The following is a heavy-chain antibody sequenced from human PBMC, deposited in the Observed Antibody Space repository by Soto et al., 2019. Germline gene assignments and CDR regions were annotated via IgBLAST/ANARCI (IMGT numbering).Heavy chain of an antibody. V-gene: IGHV1-46*01. CDR3: ARERGSPRGYSYGPGVNWFDP. CDR1: GYTCTSYY. D-gene: IGHD5-18*01. CDR2: VNPSGGST. Sequence: ASVKVSCKASGYTCTSYYMHWVRQAPGQGLEWMGIVNPSGGSTSYAQKFQGRVTMTRDTSTSTVYMELSSLRSEDTAVYYCARERGSPRGYSYGPGVNWFDPWGQGTLVTVSS. J-gene: IGHJ5*02.